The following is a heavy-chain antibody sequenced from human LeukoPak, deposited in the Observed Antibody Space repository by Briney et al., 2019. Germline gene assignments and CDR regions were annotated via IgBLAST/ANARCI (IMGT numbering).Heavy chain of an antibody. J-gene: IGHJ4*02. V-gene: IGHV3-11*06. CDR1: GFTFSDYY. CDR2: ISSSSSYT. D-gene: IGHD3-9*01. CDR3: ARVGDLTYYDILTDGGHFDY. Sequence: GGSLRLSCAASGFTFSDYYMSWIRQAPGKGLEGVSYISSSSSYTNYADSVKGRFTISRDNAKNSLYLQMNSLRAEDTAVYYCARVGDLTYYDILTDGGHFDYWGQGTLVTVSS.